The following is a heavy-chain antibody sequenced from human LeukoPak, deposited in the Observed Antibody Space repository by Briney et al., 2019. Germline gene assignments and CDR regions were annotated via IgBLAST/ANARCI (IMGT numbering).Heavy chain of an antibody. CDR2: LCTTGNI. D-gene: IGHD3-16*01. J-gene: IGHJ4*02. CDR3: VRDYNWGFDH. CDR1: GFTFSSYS. V-gene: IGHV3-21*01. Sequence: GGSLRLSCVASGFTFSSYSMNWVRQAPGKGLEWVSYLCTTGNIYYADSVKGRFTISRDNAQNSLYLHMNSLRVEDTAVYYCVRDYNWGFDHWGQGTLVTVSS.